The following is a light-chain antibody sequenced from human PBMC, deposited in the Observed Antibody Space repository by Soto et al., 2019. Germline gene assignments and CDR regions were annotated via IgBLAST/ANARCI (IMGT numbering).Light chain of an antibody. Sequence: EIVLTQSPGTLSLSPGERATLSCRASQSVSNNYLAWYQRKPGQAPRLLIYGASSRVTGIPDRFSGSGSGTDFTLTISRLEPEDSAVYFCQQSGTFGQGTKVEI. J-gene: IGKJ1*01. CDR2: GAS. V-gene: IGKV3-20*01. CDR1: QSVSNNY. CDR3: QQSGT.